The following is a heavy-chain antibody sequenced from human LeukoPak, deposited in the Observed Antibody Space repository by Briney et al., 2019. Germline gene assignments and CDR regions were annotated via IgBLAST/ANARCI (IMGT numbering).Heavy chain of an antibody. CDR1: GVTFSSDA. CDR3: AKASTVTPVTSFDY. CDR2: ISGRGGST. J-gene: IGHJ4*02. Sequence: GGSLRLSCAASGVTFSSDAMSWVRQAPGKGLEWVSAISGRGGSTYYADSVKGRFTISRDNSKNTLYLQMNSLRAEDTAVYYCAKASTVTPVTSFDYWGQGTLVTVSS. V-gene: IGHV3-23*01. D-gene: IGHD4-11*01.